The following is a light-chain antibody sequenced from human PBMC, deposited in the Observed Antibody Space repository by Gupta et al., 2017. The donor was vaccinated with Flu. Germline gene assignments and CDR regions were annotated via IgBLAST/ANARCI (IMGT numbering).Light chain of an antibody. CDR1: SSDVGSYNL. V-gene: IGLV2-23*01. J-gene: IGLJ3*02. CDR2: EGS. CDR3: CSYASSSTWV. Sequence: QSALPQPASVSGSPGQSITISCTGTSSDVGSYNLVSWYQQHPGTAPKLMMYEGSKRPSGVANRFSGSKSGNTASLTISGRQAEDGAYYYCCSYASSSTWVFGGGTKLTVL.